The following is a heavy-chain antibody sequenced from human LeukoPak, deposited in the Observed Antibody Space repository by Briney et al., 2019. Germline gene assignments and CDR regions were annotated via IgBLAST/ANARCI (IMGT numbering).Heavy chain of an antibody. Sequence: HPGGSLRLSCGGSGFIFSTYWMHWVRQAPGKGLVWVSRINPDGSRTDYADSVKGRFTISRDNAKNTLYLQMNSLRVEDTAVYYCAKSMSGLNDYWGQGTLVTVSS. D-gene: IGHD3-3*01. CDR1: GFIFSTYW. V-gene: IGHV3-74*01. CDR2: INPDGSRT. CDR3: AKSMSGLNDY. J-gene: IGHJ4*02.